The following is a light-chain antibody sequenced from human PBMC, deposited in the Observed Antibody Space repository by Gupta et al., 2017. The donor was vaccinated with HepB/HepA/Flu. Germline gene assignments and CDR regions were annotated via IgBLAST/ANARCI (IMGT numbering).Light chain of an antibody. CDR3: QQYNSYPCS. CDR1: QSISSW. CDR2: KAS. Sequence: DIQMTQSLSTLSASVGDRVTIHCRASQSISSWLAWYQQKPGKAPKLLIYKASSLESGVPSRFSGSGSGTEFTLTISSLQPDDFATYYCQQYNSYPCSFGQGTKLEIK. J-gene: IGKJ2*04. V-gene: IGKV1-5*03.